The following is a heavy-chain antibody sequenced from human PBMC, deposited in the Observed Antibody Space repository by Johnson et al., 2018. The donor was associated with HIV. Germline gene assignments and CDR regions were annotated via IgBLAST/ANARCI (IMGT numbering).Heavy chain of an antibody. J-gene: IGHJ3*01. V-gene: IGHV3-64*01. Sequence: EVQLVESGGGLVQPGGSLRLSCAASGFTFSSYWMSWVRQAPGKGLEYVSTTSSNGDRTYYANSVKGRFIISRDNSENTLYLQMGSLRAEDMAVYYCARGGYYYDGDGAFDFWGQGTIVTVSS. D-gene: IGHD3-22*01. CDR2: TSSNGDRT. CDR1: GFTFSSYW. CDR3: ARGGYYYDGDGAFDF.